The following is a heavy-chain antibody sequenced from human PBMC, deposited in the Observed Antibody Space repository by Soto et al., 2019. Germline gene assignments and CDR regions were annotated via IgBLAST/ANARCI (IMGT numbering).Heavy chain of an antibody. CDR1: GFTFSSSW. D-gene: IGHD6-13*01. CDR2: MKQDGSEK. Sequence: HPGGSLRLSCVASGFTFSSSWMAWVRQTPGKGLEWVGNMKQDGSEKYYVDSVKGRFTISRDNAKNSLYLQMNSLRAEDTAVYYCATIEAVAFHIWGQGTMVTVSS. V-gene: IGHV3-7*03. CDR3: ATIEAVAFHI. J-gene: IGHJ3*02.